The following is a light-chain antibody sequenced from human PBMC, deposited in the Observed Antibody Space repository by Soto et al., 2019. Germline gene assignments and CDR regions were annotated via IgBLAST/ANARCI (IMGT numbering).Light chain of an antibody. Sequence: DIQMTQSPSSLSASVGDRVTITCRASQSISSYLNWYQQKPGKAPKLLIYAASTLQRGVPSRFSGSGFGTDFTLTISSLQPEDFATYYFQQSYSTPFTFGPGTKVDIK. V-gene: IGKV1-39*01. CDR3: QQSYSTPFT. CDR2: AAS. CDR1: QSISSY. J-gene: IGKJ3*01.